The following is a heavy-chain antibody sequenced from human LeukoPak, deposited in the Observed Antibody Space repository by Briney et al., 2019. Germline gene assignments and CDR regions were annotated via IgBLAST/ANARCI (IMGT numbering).Heavy chain of an antibody. CDR1: GYSFTSYW. V-gene: IGHV5-51*01. CDR2: IYPGDSDT. J-gene: IGHJ6*03. CDR3: ARRYYDFWSGTEAYSYYYYYMDG. D-gene: IGHD3-3*01. Sequence: GESLKISCKGSGYSFTSYWIGWVRQMPGKGLECMGIIYPGDSDTRYSPSFQGQVTISADKSVSTAYLQWSSLKASDTAMYYCARRYYDFWSGTEAYSYYYYYMDGWGRGTTVTVSS.